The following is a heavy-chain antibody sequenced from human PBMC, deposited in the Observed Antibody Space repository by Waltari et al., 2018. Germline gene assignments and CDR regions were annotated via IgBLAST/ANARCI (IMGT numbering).Heavy chain of an antibody. CDR3: AREYSSSSMDV. CDR2: IKQDGSEK. D-gene: IGHD6-6*01. J-gene: IGHJ6*02. V-gene: IGHV3-7*01. CDR1: GFTFSSYW. Sequence: EVQLVESGGGLVQPGGSLRLSCAASGFTFSSYWMSWVRQAPGKGLEWVANIKQDGSEKYYVDSVKGRFTISRDNAKNSLYLQRNSLRAEDTAVYYCAREYSSSSMDVWGQGTTVTVSS.